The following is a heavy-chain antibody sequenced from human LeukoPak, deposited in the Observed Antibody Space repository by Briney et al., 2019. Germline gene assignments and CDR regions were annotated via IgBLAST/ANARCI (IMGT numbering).Heavy chain of an antibody. Sequence: PGESLKISCKVSGYSFATYWIGWVRQMPGKGLEWMGIIYPGDSDTRYSPSFQGQVTISADKSISTAYLQWSSLKASDTAMYYCYLSSGYSSSWSMMDVWGKGTTVTVSS. J-gene: IGHJ6*04. CDR1: GYSFATYW. D-gene: IGHD6-13*01. V-gene: IGHV5-51*01. CDR3: YLSSGYSSSWSMMDV. CDR2: IYPGDSDT.